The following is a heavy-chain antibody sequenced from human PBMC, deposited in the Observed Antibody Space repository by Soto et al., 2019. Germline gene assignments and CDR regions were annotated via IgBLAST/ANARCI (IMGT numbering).Heavy chain of an antibody. CDR2: FDPEDGET. Sequence: GASVKVSCKVSGYTLTELSMHWVRQAPGKGLEWMGGFDPEDGETIYAQKFQGRVTMTEDTSTDTAYMELSSLRSEDTAVYYCATVKPSHQTDSMVRDPFDPWGQGTLVTVSS. CDR3: ATVKPSHQTDSMVRDPFDP. D-gene: IGHD3-10*01. CDR1: GYTLTELS. J-gene: IGHJ5*02. V-gene: IGHV1-24*01.